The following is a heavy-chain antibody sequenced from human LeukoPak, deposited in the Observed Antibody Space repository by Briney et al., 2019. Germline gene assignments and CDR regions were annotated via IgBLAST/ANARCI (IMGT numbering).Heavy chain of an antibody. D-gene: IGHD5-24*01. CDR1: GGSIRGYY. CDR3: ARGRDGYHMWDY. CDR2: IYNGGST. Sequence: PSETLSLTCTVSGGSIRGYYWIWIRQPPGKGLEWIGYIYNGGSTNYNPSLKSRVTISVDTSKSQFSLILSSVTAADTAVYYCARGRDGYHMWDYWGQGTLVTVSS. J-gene: IGHJ4*02. V-gene: IGHV4-59*01.